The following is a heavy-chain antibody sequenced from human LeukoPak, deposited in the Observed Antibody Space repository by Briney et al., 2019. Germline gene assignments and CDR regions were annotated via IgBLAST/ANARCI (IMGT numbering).Heavy chain of an antibody. CDR3: ARNRGDPSYFDY. D-gene: IGHD4-17*01. CDR2: ISTSYSYI. Sequence: GGSLLPCCTASGFTFNDYSMKWGHPATGKVQEMVSCISTSYSYIYYADSVKGRFTISRNNPKNPLYLQMNSLRAEDTAVDYCARNRGDPSYFDYWGQGTLVTVSS. V-gene: IGHV3-21*01. CDR1: GFTFNDYS. J-gene: IGHJ4*02.